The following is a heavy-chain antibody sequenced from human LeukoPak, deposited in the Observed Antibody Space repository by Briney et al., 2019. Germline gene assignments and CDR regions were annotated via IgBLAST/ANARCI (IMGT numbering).Heavy chain of an antibody. V-gene: IGHV3-33*06. J-gene: IGHJ3*02. Sequence: GGSLRLSCAASGFTFSSYGMHWVRQAPGKGLEWVAVIWYDGSNKYYADSVKGRFTISRDNSKNTLYLQMNSLRAEDTAVYYCAKDCRTITMIVAARPCALDIWGQGTMVTVSS. D-gene: IGHD3-22*01. CDR1: GFTFSSYG. CDR3: AKDCRTITMIVAARPCALDI. CDR2: IWYDGSNK.